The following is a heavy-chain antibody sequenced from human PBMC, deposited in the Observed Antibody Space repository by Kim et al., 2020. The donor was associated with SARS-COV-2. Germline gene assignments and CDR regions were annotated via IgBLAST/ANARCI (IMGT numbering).Heavy chain of an antibody. V-gene: IGHV3-30*03. CDR1: GFTFSSYG. Sequence: GGSLRLSCAASGFTFSSYGMHWVRQAPGKGLEWVAVISYDGSNKYYADSVKGRFTISRDNSKNTLYLQMNSLRAEDTAVYYCALAGDPVGFDYWGQGTLVTVSS. J-gene: IGHJ4*02. D-gene: IGHD7-27*01. CDR3: ALAGDPVGFDY. CDR2: ISYDGSNK.